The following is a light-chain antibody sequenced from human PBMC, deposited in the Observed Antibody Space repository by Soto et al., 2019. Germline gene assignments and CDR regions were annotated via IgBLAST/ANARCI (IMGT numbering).Light chain of an antibody. J-gene: IGKJ5*01. Sequence: EIVLTQSPGTLSLSPGERATLSCRASQSVSSSYLAWYQQKPGQAPRLLIYGASSRATGIPDRFSGNGSGTDFTLTISRLEPEDFAVYYCQQYNSWPPITFGQGTRLEIK. CDR3: QQYNSWPPIT. CDR2: GAS. V-gene: IGKV3-20*01. CDR1: QSVSSSY.